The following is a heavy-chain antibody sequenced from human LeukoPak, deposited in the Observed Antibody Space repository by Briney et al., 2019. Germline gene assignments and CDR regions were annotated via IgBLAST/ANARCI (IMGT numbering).Heavy chain of an antibody. Sequence: ASVKVSCKASGYTFTSYGISWVRQAPGQGLEWMGWISAYNGNTNYAQKLQGRVTMTTDTSTSTAYMELRSLRSDDTAVYYCARAPITNQNRKNWFDPWGQGTLVTVSS. CDR2: ISAYNGNT. CDR3: ARAPITNQNRKNWFDP. J-gene: IGHJ5*02. V-gene: IGHV1-18*01. D-gene: IGHD3-3*01. CDR1: GYTFTSYG.